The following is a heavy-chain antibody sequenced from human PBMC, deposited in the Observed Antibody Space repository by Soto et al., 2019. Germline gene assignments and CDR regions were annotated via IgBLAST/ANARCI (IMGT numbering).Heavy chain of an antibody. CDR2: MNGDASEV. J-gene: IGHJ4*02. CDR1: GFTYETYW. CDR3: AGDTDVLTGTDY. Sequence: GGSLRLSCVASGFTYETYWMTWVRQAPGKGLEWVANMNGDASEVYYSDSAKGRFTISTDNAKSTLYLQMNSLRAEDTAVYYCAGDTDVLTGTDYWGQGTLVTVSS. V-gene: IGHV3-7*01. D-gene: IGHD3-9*01.